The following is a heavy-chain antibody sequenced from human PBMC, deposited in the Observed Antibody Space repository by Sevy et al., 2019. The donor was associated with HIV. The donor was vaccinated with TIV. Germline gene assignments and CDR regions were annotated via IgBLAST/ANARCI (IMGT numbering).Heavy chain of an antibody. CDR3: ARDRGWFFDL. V-gene: IGHV3-7*01. CDR1: GFTFRNFW. CDR2: IRQDGSEK. D-gene: IGHD3-10*01. J-gene: IGHJ2*01. Sequence: GGSLRLSCAVSGFTFRNFWMSWVRQAPGKGLEWVANIRQDGSEKYYVDSVKGRFTISRDNTKHSLYLRMNSLRAEDTAVYYCARDRGWFFDLWGRGTLVTVSS.